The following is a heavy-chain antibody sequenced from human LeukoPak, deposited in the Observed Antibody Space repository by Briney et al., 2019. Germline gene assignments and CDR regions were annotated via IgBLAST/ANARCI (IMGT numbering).Heavy chain of an antibody. V-gene: IGHV3-23*01. J-gene: IGHJ4*02. CDR2: ISGGGGST. D-gene: IGHD1-26*01. Sequence: GGSLRLSCAASGFTFTSYSMNWVRQAPGKGLEWVSTISGGGGSTYYADSVKGRFTISRDNSKNTLYLQVSSLRAEDTAVYYCAKGGKWDVTPFDYWGQGTLVTVSS. CDR1: GFTFTSYS. CDR3: AKGGKWDVTPFDY.